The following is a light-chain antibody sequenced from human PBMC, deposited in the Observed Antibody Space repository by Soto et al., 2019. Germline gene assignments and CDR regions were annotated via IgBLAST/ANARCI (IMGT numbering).Light chain of an antibody. CDR3: KQSYSMPRT. CDR2: GAS. CDR1: QGINND. J-gene: IGKJ4*01. V-gene: IGKV1-6*01. Sequence: AIQMTQSPSSLSDAVGARVTITGRASQGINNDLNWYQQNPGKPPPPLLYGASTLQRGVPSTSSGSGSGIDFPLTIRSLQPEDFATYYCKQSYSMPRTFGGGTKVDIK.